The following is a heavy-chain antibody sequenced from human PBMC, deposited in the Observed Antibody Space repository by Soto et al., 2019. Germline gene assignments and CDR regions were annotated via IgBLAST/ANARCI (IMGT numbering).Heavy chain of an antibody. Sequence: SETLSLTCTVSGGSISSGDYYWSWIRQPPGKGLEWIGYIYYSGSTYYNPSLKSRVTISVDTSKNQFSLKLSSVTAADTAVYDCAMGGYSYGYLDYWGQGTLVTVSS. CDR3: AMGGYSYGYLDY. CDR1: GGSISSGDYY. J-gene: IGHJ4*02. CDR2: IYYSGST. D-gene: IGHD5-18*01. V-gene: IGHV4-30-4*01.